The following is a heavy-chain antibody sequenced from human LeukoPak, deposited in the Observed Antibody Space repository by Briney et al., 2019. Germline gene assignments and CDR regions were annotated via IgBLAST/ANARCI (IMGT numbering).Heavy chain of an antibody. CDR2: IYYSGST. D-gene: IGHD2-15*01. CDR3: ARDQWVVVAATEENYYYYGMDV. V-gene: IGHV4-31*03. CDR1: GGSISSGGYY. J-gene: IGHJ6*02. Sequence: SQTLSLTCTVSGGSISSGGYYWSWIRQHPGKGLEWVGYIYYSGSTYYNPSLKSRVTISVDTSKNQFSLKLSSVTAADTAVYYCARDQWVVVAATEENYYYYGMDVWGQGTTATVSS.